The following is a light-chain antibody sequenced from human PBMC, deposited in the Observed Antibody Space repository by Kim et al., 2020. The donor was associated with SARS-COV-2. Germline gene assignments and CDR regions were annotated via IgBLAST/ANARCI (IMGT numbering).Light chain of an antibody. CDR2: DVN. V-gene: IGLV2-14*03. Sequence: GQSITLSCTGTSSDVGTYNYVSWYQQYPGKAPKLMIYDVNKRPSGISNRFSGSKSGNTASLTISGLQAEDEADYYCSSYATSRSYVFGTGTKVTVL. J-gene: IGLJ1*01. CDR1: SSDVGTYNY. CDR3: SSYATSRSYV.